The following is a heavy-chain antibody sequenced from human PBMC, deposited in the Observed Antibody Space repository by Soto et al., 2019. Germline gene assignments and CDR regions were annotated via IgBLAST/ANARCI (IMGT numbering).Heavy chain of an antibody. CDR2: IWYDGSNK. V-gene: IGHV3-33*01. CDR3: ARETRIQLWLKGYFDY. Sequence: QVQLVESGGGVVQPGRSLRLSCAASGFTFSSYGMHWVRQAPGKGLEWVAVIWYDGSNKYYADSVKGRFTISRDNSKNTLYLQMNSLRAEDTAVYYCARETRIQLWLKGYFDYWGQGTLVTASS. D-gene: IGHD5-18*01. CDR1: GFTFSSYG. J-gene: IGHJ4*02.